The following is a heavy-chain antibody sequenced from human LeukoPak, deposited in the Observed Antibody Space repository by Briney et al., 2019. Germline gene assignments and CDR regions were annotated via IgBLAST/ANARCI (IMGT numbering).Heavy chain of an antibody. D-gene: IGHD3/OR15-3a*01. CDR2: ISGDGATT. V-gene: IGHV3-43*02. CDR1: GFTFDEAA. Sequence: GGSLRLSCAASGFTFDEAAMHWVRQAPGKGLEWVSLISGDGATTYYAASVKGRFTISRDNNKNSLYLQMNNLGTEDSALYYCAKDLSMVFDASRNWGQGTLVTVSS. CDR3: AKDLSMVFDASRN. J-gene: IGHJ3*01.